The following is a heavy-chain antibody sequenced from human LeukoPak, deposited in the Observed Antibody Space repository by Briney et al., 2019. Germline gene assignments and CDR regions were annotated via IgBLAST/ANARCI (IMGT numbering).Heavy chain of an antibody. D-gene: IGHD3-9*01. J-gene: IGHJ5*02. V-gene: IGHV4-34*01. CDR1: GESFDGFY. CDR3: AIRLATSRLATATTWFDP. CDR2: INHSGMS. Sequence: SETLSLTCAAYGESFDGFYWNWIRQPPGKGLEWIGEINHSGMSDYNPALKSRVAISADSSKRQFSLDLTSVTAADTAVYYCAIRLATSRLATATTWFDPWGQGTLVSVSS.